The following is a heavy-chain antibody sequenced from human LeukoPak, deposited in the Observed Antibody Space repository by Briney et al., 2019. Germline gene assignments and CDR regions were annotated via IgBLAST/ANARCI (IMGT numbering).Heavy chain of an antibody. CDR2: IMSMFGTA. J-gene: IGHJ4*02. V-gene: IGHV1-69*13. CDR1: GGTFSSYA. CDR3: ARGREIPAIGLDY. D-gene: IGHD5-18*01. Sequence: GASAKVSCKASGGTFSSYALTWVRQAPGQGLEWMGGIMSMFGTAKYAQKFQGRVTITADESTSTAYMELSSLRSEDTAVYYCARGREIPAIGLDYWGQGTLVTVSS.